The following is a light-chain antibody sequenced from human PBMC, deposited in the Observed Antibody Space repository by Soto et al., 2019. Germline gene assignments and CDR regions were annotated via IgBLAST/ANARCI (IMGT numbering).Light chain of an antibody. CDR1: TSDVGAYNY. V-gene: IGLV2-14*01. CDR3: SSYSSISYVI. J-gene: IGLJ2*01. CDR2: DVS. Sequence: QSALTQPASVSGSPGQSITISCTGTTSDVGAYNYVSWYQQHPGEAPRLMIYDVSYRPSGVSNRFSGSKSGNTASLTISGLRAEDEADYYCSSYSSISYVIVGGGTKLTVL.